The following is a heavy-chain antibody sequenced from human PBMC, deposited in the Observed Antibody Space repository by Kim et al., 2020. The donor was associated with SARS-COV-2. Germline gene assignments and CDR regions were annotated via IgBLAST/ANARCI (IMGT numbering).Heavy chain of an antibody. CDR3: ARVGLYSGSYYFDF. D-gene: IGHD1-26*01. Sequence: NPPLKSRVTVSVATSKNQFSRRLRSVTAADTAVYYCARVGLYSGSYYFDFWGQGTLVTVSS. J-gene: IGHJ4*02. V-gene: IGHV4-59*01.